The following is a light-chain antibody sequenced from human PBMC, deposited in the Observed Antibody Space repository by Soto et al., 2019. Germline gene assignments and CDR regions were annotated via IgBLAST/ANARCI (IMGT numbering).Light chain of an antibody. V-gene: IGLV1-40*01. CDR3: SSFTTSNSYV. CDR1: RSNIGAGYD. J-gene: IGLJ1*01. Sequence: QSVLTQPPSVSGAPGQRVTISCTGTRSNIGAGYDVHWYQQIPGTAPKLLIYRNHDRPSGVPDRFSGSKSGTSASLTITGLQAEDEADYYCSSFTTSNSYVFGTGTKVTVL. CDR2: RNH.